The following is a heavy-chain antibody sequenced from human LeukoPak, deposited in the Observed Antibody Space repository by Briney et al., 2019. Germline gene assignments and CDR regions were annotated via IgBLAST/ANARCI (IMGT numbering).Heavy chain of an antibody. V-gene: IGHV3-74*01. CDR1: GFTFSSYW. CDR2: INNDGSST. CDR3: ARSNHGCHDY. D-gene: IGHD4-11*01. Sequence: PGGSLRLSCAASGFTFSSYWMHWVRLAPGKGLVWVSRINNDGSSTPYADSVKGRFTISRDNAKNTLYLQMNSLRAEDTAVCYCARSNHGCHDYWGQGTLVTVSS. J-gene: IGHJ4*02.